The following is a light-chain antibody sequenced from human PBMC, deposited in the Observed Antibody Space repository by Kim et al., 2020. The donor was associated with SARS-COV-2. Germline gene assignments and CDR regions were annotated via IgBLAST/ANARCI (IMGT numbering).Light chain of an antibody. Sequence: DIQLTQSPHTLSASVGDRATITCRASQDISPWLAWYQQKPGKAPKVLIRDASNLQSGVPSRFRGSGSGTEFTLTISSLQPEDCATYYCQQYDSYSPTFGQGTKVDIK. CDR1: QDISPW. CDR3: QQYDSYSPT. CDR2: DAS. V-gene: IGKV1-5*01. J-gene: IGKJ2*01.